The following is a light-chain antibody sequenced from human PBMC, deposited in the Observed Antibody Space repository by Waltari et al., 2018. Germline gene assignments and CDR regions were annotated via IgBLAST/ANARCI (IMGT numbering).Light chain of an antibody. CDR2: GAS. V-gene: IGKV3-20*01. Sequence: EMVLTQSPGTLSLSPGEKATLSCRASQSVSRSYLAWYQQKPGQAPRLLIYGASSRATVIPDRFSGSGSGTDFILTISRLEPEDFAVYYCQQYGSSLITFGQVTRLEIK. CDR1: QSVSRSY. CDR3: QQYGSSLIT. J-gene: IGKJ5*01.